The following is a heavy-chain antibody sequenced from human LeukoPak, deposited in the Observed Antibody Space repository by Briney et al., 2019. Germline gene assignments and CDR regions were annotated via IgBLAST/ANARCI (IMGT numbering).Heavy chain of an antibody. CDR1: GGTFSSYG. J-gene: IGHJ4*02. CDR3: ARDTNSSSWYVSEF. D-gene: IGHD6-13*01. V-gene: IGHV1-18*01. CDR2: ISAYNGNT. Sequence: ASVKVSCKASGGTFSSYGISWVRQAPGQGLEWMGWISAYNGNTNYAQKLQGRVTMTTDTSTSTAYMELRSLRSDDTAVYYCARDTNSSSWYVSEFWGQGTLVTVSS.